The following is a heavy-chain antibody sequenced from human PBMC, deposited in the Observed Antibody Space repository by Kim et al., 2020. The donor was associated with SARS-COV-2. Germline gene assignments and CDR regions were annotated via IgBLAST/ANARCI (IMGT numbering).Heavy chain of an antibody. CDR1: GGSISSGDHY. J-gene: IGHJ4*02. Sequence: SETLSLTCTVSGGSISSGDHYWNWIRQPPGKGLEWIGYMYNSGRPYYNPSLKGRFAISADTSKNQFSLRVTSVTAADTAVYFCARIGDATSRAFDYWGQGTLVAVSA. CDR2: MYNSGRP. CDR3: ARIGDATSRAFDY. D-gene: IGHD3-10*01. V-gene: IGHV4-30-4*01.